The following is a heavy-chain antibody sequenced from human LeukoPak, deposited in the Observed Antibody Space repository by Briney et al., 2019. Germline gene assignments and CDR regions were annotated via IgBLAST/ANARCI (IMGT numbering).Heavy chain of an antibody. V-gene: IGHV1-8*03. CDR2: MNPNSGNT. J-gene: IGHJ5*02. D-gene: IGHD6-6*01. CDR1: GYTFTSYD. CDR3: ARAPLMTTRPRRDWFDP. Sequence: SVKGSCKASGYTFTSYDINWVRQATGQGLEWMGCMNPNSGNTGYAQKFQGRVTITRDTSISTAYMELSRLRSDDTAVYYCARAPLMTTRPRRDWFDPWGQGTLVTVSS.